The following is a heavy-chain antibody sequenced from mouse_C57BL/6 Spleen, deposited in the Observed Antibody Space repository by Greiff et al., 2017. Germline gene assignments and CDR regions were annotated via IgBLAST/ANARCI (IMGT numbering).Heavy chain of an antibody. CDR3: AREDYYSNPYAMDY. CDR1: GYTFTSYD. CDR2: IYPRDGST. J-gene: IGHJ4*01. Sequence: VQLQQSGPELVKPGASVKLSCKASGYTFTSYDINWVKQRPGQGLEWIGWIYPRDGSTKYNEKFKGKATLTVDTSSSTAYMELHSLTSEDSAVYCCAREDYYSNPYAMDYWGQGTSVTVSS. V-gene: IGHV1-85*01. D-gene: IGHD2-5*01.